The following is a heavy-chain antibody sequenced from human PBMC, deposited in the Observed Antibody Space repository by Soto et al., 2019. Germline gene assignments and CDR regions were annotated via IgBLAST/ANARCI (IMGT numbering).Heavy chain of an antibody. CDR2: IYPGDSDT. D-gene: IGHD4-17*01. CDR3: ARDHSELVTTFDY. V-gene: IGHV5-51*01. Sequence: GESLKISCKGSGYSFTSYWIGWVRQMPGKGLEWMGIIYPGDSDTRYSPSFQGQVTISADKSIRTAYLQWSSLKASDTAMYYCARDHSELVTTFDYWGQGTRVTVSS. J-gene: IGHJ4*02. CDR1: GYSFTSYW.